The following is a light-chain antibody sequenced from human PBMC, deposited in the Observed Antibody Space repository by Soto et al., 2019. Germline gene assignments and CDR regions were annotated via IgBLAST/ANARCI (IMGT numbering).Light chain of an antibody. V-gene: IGLV2-8*01. J-gene: IGLJ1*01. Sequence: SVQSEHPPGCGSPEKTVTISCTGTSSDVGGYHYVSWYQQHPGKAPKLMIYEVSNRPSGVPDRFSGSKSGNTASLTVSGLQAEDEADYYCSSYAGSNNFVFGTGTKVTVL. CDR3: SSYAGSNNFV. CDR1: SSDVGGYHY. CDR2: EVS.